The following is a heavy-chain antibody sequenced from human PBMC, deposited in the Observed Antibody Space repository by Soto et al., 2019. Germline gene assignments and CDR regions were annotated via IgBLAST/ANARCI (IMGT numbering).Heavy chain of an antibody. CDR1: GYTFTGYY. J-gene: IGHJ4*02. CDR3: ARGRGKLWFVEGSPYNFDY. Sequence: ASLKVSCKASGYTFTGYYMHWVRQAPGQGLEWMGWINPNSGGTNYAQKFQGWVTMTRDTSISTAYMELSRLRSDDTAVYYCARGRGKLWFVEGSPYNFDYWGQGTLVTVSS. CDR2: INPNSGGT. V-gene: IGHV1-2*04. D-gene: IGHD3-10*01.